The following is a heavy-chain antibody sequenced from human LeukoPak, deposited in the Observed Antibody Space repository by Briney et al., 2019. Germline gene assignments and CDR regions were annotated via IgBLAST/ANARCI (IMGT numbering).Heavy chain of an antibody. Sequence: PGGSLRLSCAASGFTFSSYGMHWVRQAPGKGLEWVAVISYDGSNKYYADSVKGRFTISRDNSKNTLYLQMNSLRAEDTAVYYCAKDRDMQWLGFFDYWGQGTLVTVSS. CDR1: GFTFSSYG. J-gene: IGHJ4*02. V-gene: IGHV3-30*18. D-gene: IGHD6-19*01. CDR3: AKDRDMQWLGFFDY. CDR2: ISYDGSNK.